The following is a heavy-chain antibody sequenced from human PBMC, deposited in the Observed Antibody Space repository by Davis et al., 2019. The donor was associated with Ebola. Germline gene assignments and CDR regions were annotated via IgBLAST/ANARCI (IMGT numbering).Heavy chain of an antibody. J-gene: IGHJ6*02. CDR3: AKDYISGLVGATYYYYGMDV. Sequence: GESLKISCAASGFTFSSYGMHWVRQAPGKGLEWVAVISYDGCNKYYADSVKGRFTISRDNSKNTLYLQMNSLRAEDTAVYYCAKDYISGLVGATYYYYGMDVWGQGTTVTVSS. D-gene: IGHD1-26*01. CDR1: GFTFSSYG. V-gene: IGHV3-30*18. CDR2: ISYDGCNK.